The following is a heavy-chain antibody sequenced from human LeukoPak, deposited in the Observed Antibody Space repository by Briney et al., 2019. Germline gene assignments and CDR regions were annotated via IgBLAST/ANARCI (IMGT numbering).Heavy chain of an antibody. Sequence: ASVKVSCKASGYTFTSYDINWVRQAPGQGLEWMGWMNPNSGNTGYAQKFQGRVTMTRNTSISTAYMELSSLRSEDTAAYYCARWDPPIAAEDYWGQGTLVTVSS. CDR1: GYTFTSYD. D-gene: IGHD6-13*01. J-gene: IGHJ4*02. CDR3: ARWDPPIAAEDY. CDR2: MNPNSGNT. V-gene: IGHV1-8*01.